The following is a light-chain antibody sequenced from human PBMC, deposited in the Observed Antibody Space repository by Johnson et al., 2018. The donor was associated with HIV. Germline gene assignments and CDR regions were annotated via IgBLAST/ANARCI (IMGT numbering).Light chain of an antibody. CDR2: DNN. J-gene: IGLJ1*01. CDR1: SSNIGNNY. V-gene: IGLV1-51*01. Sequence: QSVLTQPPSVSAAPGQKVTISCSGSSSNIGNNYVSWYQQLPGTAPKLLIYDNNKRPSGIPDRFSGSKSGTSATLGITGLQTGDEAEYYCRAWDSSLTTYVFGTGTTVTVL. CDR3: RAWDSSLTTYV.